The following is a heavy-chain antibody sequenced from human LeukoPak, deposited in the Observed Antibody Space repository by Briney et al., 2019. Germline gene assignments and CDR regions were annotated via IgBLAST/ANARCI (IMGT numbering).Heavy chain of an antibody. CDR3: ARQGSYDNSVYCFDA. CDR1: GYSLINHW. J-gene: IGHJ4*02. Sequence: GESLKTSFKASGYSLINHWIGWVRQMPGKGLDWMGIIYPGNADATYSPSFQGQVTISADKSTTTVYLQWSSLKASDTAMYYCARQGSYDNSVYCFDAWGQGTLVTVSS. V-gene: IGHV5-51*01. D-gene: IGHD3-22*01. CDR2: IYPGNADA.